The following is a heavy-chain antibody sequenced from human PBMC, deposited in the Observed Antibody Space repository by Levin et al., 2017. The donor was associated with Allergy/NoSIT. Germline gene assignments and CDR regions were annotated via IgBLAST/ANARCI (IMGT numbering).Heavy chain of an antibody. CDR1: GYTFTSYD. Sequence: GASVKVSCKASGYTFTSYDINWVRQATGQGLEWMGWMNPNSGNTGYAQKFQGRVTMTRNTSISTAYMELSSLRSEDTAVYYCARAIRKGGSPFLNYWGQGTLVTVSS. V-gene: IGHV1-8*01. D-gene: IGHD2-15*01. CDR2: MNPNSGNT. CDR3: ARAIRKGGSPFLNY. J-gene: IGHJ4*02.